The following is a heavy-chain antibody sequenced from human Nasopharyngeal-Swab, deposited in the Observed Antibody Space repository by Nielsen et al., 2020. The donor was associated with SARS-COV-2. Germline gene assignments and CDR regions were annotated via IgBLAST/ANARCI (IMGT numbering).Heavy chain of an antibody. J-gene: IGHJ5*02. V-gene: IGHV4-59*11. CDR3: AKEGATGWFDR. CDR1: GVSISSQY. Sequence: SETLSLTCTVSGVSISSQYWSWIRQPPGKGLEWIGYISHNSGTNYKPSLKSRVTMFMDTSKNQFSLKLRSVTAADTAVYYCAKEGATGWFDRWGQGTLVTVSS. CDR2: ISHNSGT.